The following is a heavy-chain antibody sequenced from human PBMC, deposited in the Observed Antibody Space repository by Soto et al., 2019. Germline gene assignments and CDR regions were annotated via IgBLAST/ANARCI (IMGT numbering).Heavy chain of an antibody. CDR1: GGSFSHYF. CDR3: AGGIAAAWEVLAH. D-gene: IGHD6-13*01. CDR2: IRSSGYT. J-gene: IGHJ5*02. Sequence: LSLTCGVYGGSFSHYFWTWVRQTPERGLEWIGEIRSSGYTDYSPSLKSRLTISIDTSKSQFSLELTSMTAADTAIYYCAGGIAAAWEVLAHWGQGALVTVSS. V-gene: IGHV4-34*01.